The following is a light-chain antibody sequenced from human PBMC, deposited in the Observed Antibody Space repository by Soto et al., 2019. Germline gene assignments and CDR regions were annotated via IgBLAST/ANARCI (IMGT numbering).Light chain of an antibody. V-gene: IGLV7-46*01. CDR2: DTR. J-gene: IGLJ2*01. CDR1: TGAVTSDHF. Sequence: QAVVTQEPSLTVSPGGTVTLTCGSSTGAVTSDHFPYWFQQKPGQAPRTLIYDTRNKHSWTPARFSGSLLGGKAALTLSGAEPEDEATYYCLLYYDVIRVFGGGTQLTVL. CDR3: LLYYDVIRV.